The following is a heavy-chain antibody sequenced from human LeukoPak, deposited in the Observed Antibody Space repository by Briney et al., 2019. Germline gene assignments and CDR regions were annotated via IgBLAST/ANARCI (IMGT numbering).Heavy chain of an antibody. CDR3: ARVGRYTSTWPPEGDDAFDI. J-gene: IGHJ3*02. Sequence: ASVKVSCKASGYTFTSYGISWVRQAPGEGLEWMGWISGHNGNTHYAQKFQSRVTMTTDTPTSTAYMELRSLTSDDTAVYYCARVGRYTSTWPPEGDDAFDIWGQGTVVAISS. CDR2: ISGHNGNT. V-gene: IGHV1-18*01. D-gene: IGHD6-13*01. CDR1: GYTFTSYG.